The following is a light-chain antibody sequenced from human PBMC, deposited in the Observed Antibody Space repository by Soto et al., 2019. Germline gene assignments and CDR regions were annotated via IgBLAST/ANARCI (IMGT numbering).Light chain of an antibody. CDR3: QQRSNWPPT. V-gene: IGKV3-11*01. J-gene: IGKJ4*01. CDR2: DAS. CDR1: QSVSSY. Sequence: EIVLTQSPATLSLSPGERATLSCRASQSVSSYLAWYQQKPGQAPRLLIYDASNRATGIPARFSGSGSGTDFALPISGLEPEDFAVYYCQQRSNWPPTFGGGTKVEIK.